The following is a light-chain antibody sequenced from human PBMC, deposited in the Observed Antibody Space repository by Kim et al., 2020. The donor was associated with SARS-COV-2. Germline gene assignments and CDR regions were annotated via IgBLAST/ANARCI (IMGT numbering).Light chain of an antibody. J-gene: IGLJ2*01. Sequence: GQSITISWPGTSSDVGGYNSVSWYQQHPGKAPKLMIYDVSNRPSGVSNRFSGSKSGNRASLTISGLQAEDEADYYCASDTTTSTPIFGGGTKVTVL. CDR2: DVS. V-gene: IGLV2-14*03. CDR3: ASDTTTSTPI. CDR1: SSDVGGYNS.